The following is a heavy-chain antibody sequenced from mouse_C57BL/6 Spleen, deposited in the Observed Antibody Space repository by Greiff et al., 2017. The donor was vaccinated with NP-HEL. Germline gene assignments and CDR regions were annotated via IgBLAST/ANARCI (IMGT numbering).Heavy chain of an antibody. CDR2: INPNNGGT. Sequence: EVQLQQSGPELVEPGASVKIPCKASGYTFTDYNMDWVKQSHGKSLEWIGDINPNNGGTIYNQKFKGKATLTVDKSSSTAYMELRSLTSEDTAVYYCARYYDGYSGPWFAYWGQGTLVTVSA. D-gene: IGHD2-3*01. CDR3: ARYYDGYSGPWFAY. V-gene: IGHV1-18*01. J-gene: IGHJ3*01. CDR1: GYTFTDYN.